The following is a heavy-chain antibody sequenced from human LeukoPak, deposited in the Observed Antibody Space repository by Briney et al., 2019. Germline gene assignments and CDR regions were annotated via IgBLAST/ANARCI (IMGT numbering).Heavy chain of an antibody. CDR1: GGSISSYY. Sequence: PSETLSLTCTVSGGSISSYYWSWIRQPPGKGLEWIGYIYYSGSTNYNPSLKSRVTISVDTSKSQFSLKLSSVTAADTAMYYCASGYYGILTGYYAGDYWGQGTLVTVSS. D-gene: IGHD3-9*01. J-gene: IGHJ4*02. CDR3: ASGYYGILTGYYAGDY. V-gene: IGHV4-59*01. CDR2: IYYSGST.